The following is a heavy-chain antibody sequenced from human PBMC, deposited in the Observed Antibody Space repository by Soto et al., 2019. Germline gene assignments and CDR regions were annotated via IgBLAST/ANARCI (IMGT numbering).Heavy chain of an antibody. V-gene: IGHV3-23*01. Sequence: GGSLRLSCAASGFTFSDYSMHWVRQAPGKGLEWVSVITGSRGKTYYADSVKGRFTSSRDNSKNTLYVQVTSLRAEDTAVYYCARGLQSLFDYWGQGTLVTVSS. CDR2: ITGSRGKT. CDR3: ARGLQSLFDY. J-gene: IGHJ4*02. CDR1: GFTFSDYS.